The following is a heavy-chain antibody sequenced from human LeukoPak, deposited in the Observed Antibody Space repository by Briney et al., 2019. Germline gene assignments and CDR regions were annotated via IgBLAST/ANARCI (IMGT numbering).Heavy chain of an antibody. V-gene: IGHV1-2*02. CDR1: GYTFTGYY. D-gene: IGHD5-24*01. Sequence: ASVKVSCKASGYTFTGYYMHWVRQAPGQGLEWMGWINPNSGGTNYAQKFQGRVTMTRDTSISTAYMELSRLRSDDTAVYYCARGGPRGWLREDGYDAFDIWGQGTMVTVSS. CDR3: ARGGPRGWLREDGYDAFDI. J-gene: IGHJ3*02. CDR2: INPNSGGT.